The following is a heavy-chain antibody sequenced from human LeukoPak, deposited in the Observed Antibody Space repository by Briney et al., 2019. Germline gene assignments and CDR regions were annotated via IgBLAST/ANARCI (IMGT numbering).Heavy chain of an antibody. CDR1: GFTFSSYA. V-gene: IGHV3-30-3*01. CDR3: ARAWSGYCSGGSCFLLDY. J-gene: IGHJ4*02. CDR2: ISYDGSNK. Sequence: GGSLRLSCAASGFTFSSYAMSWVRQAPGKGLEWVAVISYDGSNKYYADSVKGRFTISRDNSKNTLYLQMNSLRAEDTAVYYCARAWSGYCSGGSCFLLDYWGQGTLVTVSS. D-gene: IGHD2-15*01.